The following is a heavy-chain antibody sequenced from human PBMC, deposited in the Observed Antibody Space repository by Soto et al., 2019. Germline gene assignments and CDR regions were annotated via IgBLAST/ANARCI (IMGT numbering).Heavy chain of an antibody. CDR3: VSVSGSYYYDY. V-gene: IGHV3-72*01. J-gene: IGHJ4*02. CDR1: GFTFSDHY. D-gene: IGHD3-10*01. Sequence: EVQLVESGGGLVQPGGSLRLSCAASGFTFSDHYMDWVRQAPVKGLEWVGRTRNKANSYTTEYAASVKGRFTISRDDSKNSLYLQMNSLKTEDTALYYCVSVSGSYYYDYWGQGTLVTVSS. CDR2: TRNKANSYTT.